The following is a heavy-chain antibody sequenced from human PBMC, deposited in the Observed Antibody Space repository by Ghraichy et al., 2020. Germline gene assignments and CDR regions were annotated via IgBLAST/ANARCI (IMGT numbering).Heavy chain of an antibody. D-gene: IGHD6-13*01. Sequence: GGSLRLSCAASGFTFSSYAMSWVRQAPGKGLEWVSAISGSGGSTYYADSVKGRFTISRDNSKNTLYLQMNSLRAEDTAVYYCAKDFGSSWDYYYYYGMDVWGQGTTVTVSS. CDR2: ISGSGGST. CDR3: AKDFGSSWDYYYYYGMDV. J-gene: IGHJ6*02. CDR1: GFTFSSYA. V-gene: IGHV3-23*01.